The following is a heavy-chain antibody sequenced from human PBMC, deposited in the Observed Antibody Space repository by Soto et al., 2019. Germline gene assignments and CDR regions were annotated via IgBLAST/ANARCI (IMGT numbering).Heavy chain of an antibody. CDR2: IIPIFGTA. CDR3: ARVGYDFWSGQNWYFDL. V-gene: IGHV1-69*06. J-gene: IGHJ2*01. Sequence: QVQLVQSGAEVKKPGSSVKVSCKASGGTFSSYAISWVRQAPGQGLEWMGGIIPIFGTANYAQKFQGRVTITADKSTSTAYMELSSLRSEDTAVYYCARVGYDFWSGQNWYFDLWGRGTLVTVSS. D-gene: IGHD3-3*01. CDR1: GGTFSSYA.